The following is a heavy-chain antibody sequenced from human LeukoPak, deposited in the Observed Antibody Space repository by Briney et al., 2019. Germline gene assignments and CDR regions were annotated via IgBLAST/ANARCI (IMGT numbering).Heavy chain of an antibody. V-gene: IGHV3-23*01. D-gene: IGHD1-26*01. CDR3: ARDPTSGSHPHFDF. J-gene: IGHJ4*02. CDR1: GFTFSSYA. Sequence: PGGSLRLSCAASGFTFSSYAMSWVRQAPGKGLEWVSSISTSGGDTNYADTLKGRFSISRDNSKNTLYLQMNSLRGEDTAVYYCARDPTSGSHPHFDFWGQGILVTVSS. CDR2: ISTSGGDT.